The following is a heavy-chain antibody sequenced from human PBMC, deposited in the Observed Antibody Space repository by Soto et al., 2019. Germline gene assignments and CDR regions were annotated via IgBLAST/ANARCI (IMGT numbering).Heavy chain of an antibody. J-gene: IGHJ6*03. Sequence: QVQLQQWGAGLLKPSETLSLTCAVYGGSFSGYQWSWIRQTPGKGLEWIGEINDSGNINYNPSLKSRVTFFLDTPKRPISLKLSSVTAAETAVYYCARGLILWFGELSRRGGYYYYMDVWGKGTTVIVSS. CDR1: GGSFSGYQ. V-gene: IGHV4-34*01. CDR3: ARGLILWFGELSRRGGYYYYMDV. CDR2: INDSGNI. D-gene: IGHD3-10*01.